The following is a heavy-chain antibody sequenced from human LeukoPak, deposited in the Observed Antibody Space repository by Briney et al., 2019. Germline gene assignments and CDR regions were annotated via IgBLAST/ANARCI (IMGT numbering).Heavy chain of an antibody. CDR1: GYTFTSYD. CDR3: ARTPYYDFWSGYYYYYYYGMDV. J-gene: IGHJ6*02. V-gene: IGHV1-8*01. Sequence: ASVKVSCKASGYTFTSYDINWVRQATGQGLEWMGWMNPNSGNTGYAQKFQGRVIMTRNTSISTAYMELSSLRSEDTAVYYCARTPYYDFWSGYYYYYYYGMDVWGQGTTVTVSS. D-gene: IGHD3-3*01. CDR2: MNPNSGNT.